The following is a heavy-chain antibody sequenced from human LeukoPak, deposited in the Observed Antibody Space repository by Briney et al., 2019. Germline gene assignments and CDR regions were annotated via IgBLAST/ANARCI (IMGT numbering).Heavy chain of an antibody. CDR2: FGTRSTSI. CDR3: ARDYMYGMDV. CDR1: GFTFSTYA. Sequence: GGSLRLSCAASGFTFSTYAMNWVRQAPGKGLEWVSSFGTRSTSIYYAHSVTGRFIISRDNAKNSLYLQMNSLRAEDTAVYYCARDYMYGMDVWGQGTTVTVSS. D-gene: IGHD3-10*01. V-gene: IGHV3-21*01. J-gene: IGHJ6*02.